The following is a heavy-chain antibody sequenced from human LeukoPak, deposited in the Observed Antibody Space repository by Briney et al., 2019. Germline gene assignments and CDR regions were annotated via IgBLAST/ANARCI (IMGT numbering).Heavy chain of an antibody. Sequence: SETLSLTCAVYGGSFSGYYWSWIRQPPGKGLEWIGEINHSGSTNYNPSLKSRVTMSVDTSKNQFSLKLSSVTAADTAVYYCARGLNYFDYWGQGTLVTVSS. J-gene: IGHJ4*02. CDR3: ARGLNYFDY. CDR2: INHSGST. V-gene: IGHV4-34*01. CDR1: GGSFSGYY.